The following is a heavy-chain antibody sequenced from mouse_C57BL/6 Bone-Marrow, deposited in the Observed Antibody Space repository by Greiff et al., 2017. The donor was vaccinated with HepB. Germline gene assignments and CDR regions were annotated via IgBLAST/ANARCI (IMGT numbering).Heavy chain of an antibody. CDR3: ARDELGRDYYAMDY. CDR1: GFTFSDYY. V-gene: IGHV5-12*01. CDR2: ISNGGSYT. D-gene: IGHD4-1*01. J-gene: IGHJ4*01. Sequence: EVMLVESGGGLVQPGGSLKLSCAASGFTFSDYYMYWVRQTPEKRLEWVAYISNGGSYTYYPDNVKGRFTISRDNAKNNLYLQMSHLKSEDTAMYYCARDELGRDYYAMDYWGQGTSVTVSS.